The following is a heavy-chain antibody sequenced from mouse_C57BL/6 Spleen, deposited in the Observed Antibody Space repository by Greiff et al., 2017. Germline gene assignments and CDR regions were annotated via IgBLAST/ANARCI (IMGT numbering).Heavy chain of an antibody. Sequence: QVQLQQPGAELVRPGSSVKLSCKASGYTFTSYWMHWVKQRPIQGLEWIGNIDPSDSETHYNQKFKDKATLTVDKSSSTAYMQLSSLTSEDSAVYYCARGYGSSLYFDYWGQGTTLTVSS. J-gene: IGHJ2*01. CDR2: IDPSDSET. CDR1: GYTFTSYW. CDR3: ARGYGSSLYFDY. V-gene: IGHV1-52*01. D-gene: IGHD1-1*01.